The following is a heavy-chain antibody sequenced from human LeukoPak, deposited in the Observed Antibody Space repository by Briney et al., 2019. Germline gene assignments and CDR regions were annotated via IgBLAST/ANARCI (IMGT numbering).Heavy chain of an antibody. CDR2: ISSSSSTI. CDR1: GFTFSSYS. V-gene: IGHV3-48*01. CDR3: ARDLKPRFGVVIIRHYFDY. J-gene: IGHJ4*02. D-gene: IGHD3-3*01. Sequence: PGGSLRLSCAASGFTFSSYSMNCVRQAPGKGLEWVSYISSSSSTIYYADSVKGRFTISRDNAKNSLYLQMNSLRAEDTAVYYCARDLKPRFGVVIIRHYFDYWGQGTLVTVSS.